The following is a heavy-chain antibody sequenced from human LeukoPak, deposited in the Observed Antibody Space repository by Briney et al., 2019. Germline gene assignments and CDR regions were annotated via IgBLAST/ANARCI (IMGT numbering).Heavy chain of an antibody. CDR1: GFIFSDYY. V-gene: IGHV3-11*01. CDR2: VSISGGTI. CDR3: ARTMITFGGVIVPMGFDY. D-gene: IGHD3-16*02. J-gene: IGHJ4*02. Sequence: GGSLRLSCAASGFIFSDYYMSWIRQAPGKGLEWVSYVSISGGTIYYADSVKGRFTISRDNAKNSLYLQMNSLRAEDTAVYYCARTMITFGGVIVPMGFDYWGRGTLVTVSS.